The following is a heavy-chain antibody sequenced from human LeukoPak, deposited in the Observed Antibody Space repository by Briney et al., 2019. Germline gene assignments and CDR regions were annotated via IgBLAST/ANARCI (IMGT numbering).Heavy chain of an antibody. J-gene: IGHJ4*02. D-gene: IGHD3-10*01. CDR2: IRSKAYGGTT. CDR3: NRVPLWFGELSFDY. V-gene: IGHV3-49*04. Sequence: GGSLRLSCTASGFTFGDYAMSWVRQAPGKGLEWVGFIRSKAYGGTTEYAASVKGRFTISRDDSKSIAYLQMNSLKTEDTAVYYCNRVPLWFGELSFDYWGQGTLVTVSS. CDR1: GFTFGDYA.